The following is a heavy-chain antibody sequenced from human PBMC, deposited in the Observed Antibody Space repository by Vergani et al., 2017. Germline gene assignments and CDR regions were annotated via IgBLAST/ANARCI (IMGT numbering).Heavy chain of an antibody. CDR2: IYTSGST. Sequence: QVQLQESGPGLVKPSQTLSLTCTVSGGSISSGSYYWSWIRQPAGKGLEWIGRIYTSGSTNYNPSLKSRVTISVDTSKNQFSLKLSSVTAADTAVYYCARSIRGIAAGGYFDYWGQGTLVTVSS. J-gene: IGHJ4*02. CDR3: ARSIRGIAAGGYFDY. D-gene: IGHD6-25*01. CDR1: GGSISSGSYY. V-gene: IGHV4-61*02.